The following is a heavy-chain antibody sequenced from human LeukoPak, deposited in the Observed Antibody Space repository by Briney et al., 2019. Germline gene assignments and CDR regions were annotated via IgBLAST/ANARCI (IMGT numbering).Heavy chain of an antibody. D-gene: IGHD2-15*01. J-gene: IGHJ4*02. Sequence: GGSLRLSCAASGFTFSAYSLNWVRQAPGKGLEWVSSISSSSSYIYYADSVQGRFTISRGNAKNSLYLQMNSLRAEDTAVYYCARVTGRYCSGGSCPFDYWGQGTLVTVSS. CDR1: GFTFSAYS. V-gene: IGHV3-21*01. CDR3: ARVTGRYCSGGSCPFDY. CDR2: ISSSSSYI.